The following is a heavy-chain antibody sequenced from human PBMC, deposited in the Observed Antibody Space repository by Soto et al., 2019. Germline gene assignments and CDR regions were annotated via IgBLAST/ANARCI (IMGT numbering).Heavy chain of an antibody. Sequence: QVQLVQSGAEVKKPGASLKVSCKASGYTFTSYDINWVRQATGQGLEWMGWINPNSGNTGYAQKFQSRVTMTRNTSISTAYMELSSLRSEDMAVYYGASTYELWGGGRKYNCFDPWGQGTLVTVS. CDR1: GYTFTSYD. CDR2: INPNSGNT. V-gene: IGHV1-8*01. D-gene: IGHD3-3*01. J-gene: IGHJ5*02. CDR3: ASTYELWGGGRKYNCFDP.